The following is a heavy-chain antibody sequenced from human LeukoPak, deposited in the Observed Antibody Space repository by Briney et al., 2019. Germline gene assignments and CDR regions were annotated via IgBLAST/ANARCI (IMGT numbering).Heavy chain of an antibody. CDR2: IYYSGST. V-gene: IGHV4-30-4*01. CDR3: AREFWSGSYSDK. Sequence: PSETLSLTSTVSGDSICSGNYYWTWIRQPPGKGLEWIGYIYYSGSTFYNPSLKSRVTISVDTSKNEFSLKLSSVTAADTAVYYCAREFWSGSYSDKWGQGTLVTVSS. D-gene: IGHD3-3*01. J-gene: IGHJ4*02. CDR1: GDSICSGNYY.